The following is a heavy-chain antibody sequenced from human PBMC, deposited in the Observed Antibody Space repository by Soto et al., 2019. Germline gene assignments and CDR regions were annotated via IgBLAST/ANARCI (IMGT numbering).Heavy chain of an antibody. J-gene: IGHJ4*02. Sequence: SLRLSCAASGFTFTFYAMSWVRQAPGKGLQWVSGITGSGDITYYADSVKDRFTISRDNSKNTLYLQMNSLRAEDTAVYYCAKEEDSGGYKGFSFDFWGQGALVTVSS. CDR2: ITGSGDIT. CDR1: GFTFTFYA. D-gene: IGHD3-22*01. CDR3: AKEEDSGGYKGFSFDF. V-gene: IGHV3-23*01.